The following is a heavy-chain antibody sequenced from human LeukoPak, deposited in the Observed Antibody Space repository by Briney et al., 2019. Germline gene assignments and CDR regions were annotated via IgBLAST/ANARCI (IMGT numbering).Heavy chain of an antibody. CDR1: GGSFSGYH. D-gene: IGHD6-13*01. CDR2: INHSGSA. Sequence: SETLSLTCAVYGGSFSGYHWNWIRQPPGKGLEWIGEINHSGSANYNPSLKSRVTISLDTSKNQFSLKLNSVTAADTAVYYCARGGYSSSWYIEPVDYWGQGTLVTVSS. CDR3: ARGGYSSSWYIEPVDY. J-gene: IGHJ4*02. V-gene: IGHV4-34*01.